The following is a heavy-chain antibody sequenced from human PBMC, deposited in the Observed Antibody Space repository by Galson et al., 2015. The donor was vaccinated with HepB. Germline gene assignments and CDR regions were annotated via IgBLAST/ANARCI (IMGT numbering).Heavy chain of an antibody. V-gene: IGHV3-23*01. D-gene: IGHD3-10*01. CDR3: AKHSGSGNPFYYAMDV. CDR2: IRGSGDVT. J-gene: IGHJ6*02. CDR1: GFTFSHYA. Sequence: SLRLSCAASGFTFSHYAMSWVRQAPGKGLEWVSVIRGSGDVTFYAGSVRGRFTISRDSSRNTLSRQLNSLGAEDTAVYYCAKHSGSGNPFYYAMDVWGQGTTVTVSS.